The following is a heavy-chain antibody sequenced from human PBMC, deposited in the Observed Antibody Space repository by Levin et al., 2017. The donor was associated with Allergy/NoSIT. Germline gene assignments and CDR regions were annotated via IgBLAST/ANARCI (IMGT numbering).Heavy chain of an antibody. D-gene: IGHD4-17*01. J-gene: IGHJ4*02. Sequence: GGSLRLSCAASGFTFSSYAMSWVRQAPGKGLEWVSAISGSGGSTYYADSVKGRFTISRDNSKNTLYLQMNSLRAEDTAVYYCAKFPEKYDYGDYQIDYWGQGTLVTVSS. CDR3: AKFPEKYDYGDYQIDY. CDR2: ISGSGGST. V-gene: IGHV3-23*01. CDR1: GFTFSSYA.